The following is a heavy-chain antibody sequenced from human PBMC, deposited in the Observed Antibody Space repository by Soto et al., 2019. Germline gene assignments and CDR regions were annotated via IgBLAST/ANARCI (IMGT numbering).Heavy chain of an antibody. D-gene: IGHD6-13*01. CDR1: GFSFSSYS. V-gene: IGHV3-21*01. CDR3: ARERGQQLVRYYYYYGMDV. CDR2: ISSSSSYI. J-gene: IGHJ6*02. Sequence: PGGSLSLSCAASGFSFSSYSMDWFRQAPGKGLEWVSSISSSSSYICYADSVKGRFTISRDNAKNSLYLQMNSLRAEDTAVYYCARERGQQLVRYYYYYGMDVWGQGTTVTVSS.